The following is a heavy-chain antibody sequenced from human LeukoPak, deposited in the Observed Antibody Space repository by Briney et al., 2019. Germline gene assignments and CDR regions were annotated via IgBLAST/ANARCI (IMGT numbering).Heavy chain of an antibody. D-gene: IGHD3-10*01. Sequence: PGGSLRLSCAASGFTFSNYWVHWVRQAPGTGLVWVSRINRDGSTTKYADSVQGRFTVSRDNAKNTLNLQMNSLRAEDTAVYYCARDKKSGESSEIDYWGQGTLVTVSS. CDR3: ARDKKSGESSEIDY. J-gene: IGHJ4*02. CDR2: INRDGSTT. CDR1: GFTFSNYW. V-gene: IGHV3-74*03.